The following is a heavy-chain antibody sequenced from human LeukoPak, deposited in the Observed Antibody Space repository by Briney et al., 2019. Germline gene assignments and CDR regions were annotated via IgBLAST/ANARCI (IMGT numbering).Heavy chain of an antibody. J-gene: IGHJ4*02. CDR3: SRSYYSSSWYYFDH. Sequence: GALVKVSCKTSDYTFNNFGITWVRQAPGQRPEWMGWISIGDGRTHYGRMFQDRVSMTREMSSNTAFLELNSLRSDDTAVYFCSRSYYSSSWYYFDHWGQGTLVTVSS. CDR1: DYTFNNFG. V-gene: IGHV1-18*01. D-gene: IGHD2-15*01. CDR2: ISIGDGRT.